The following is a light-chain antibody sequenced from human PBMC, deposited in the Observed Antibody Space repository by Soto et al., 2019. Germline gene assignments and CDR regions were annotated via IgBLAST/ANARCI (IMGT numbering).Light chain of an antibody. J-gene: IGLJ1*01. CDR3: SSYTSSRTLV. Sequence: LTQPASVSGSPGQSITISCTGTSSDVGAYNYVSWYQQHPGKAPKLMIYEVSNRPSGVSHRFSGSKSDNTASLTISGLQTDDEADYYCSSYTSSRTLVFGTGTKVTVL. V-gene: IGLV2-14*01. CDR1: SSDVGAYNY. CDR2: EVS.